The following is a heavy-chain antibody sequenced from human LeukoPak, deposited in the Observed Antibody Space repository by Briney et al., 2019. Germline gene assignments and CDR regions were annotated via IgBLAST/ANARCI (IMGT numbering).Heavy chain of an antibody. D-gene: IGHD3-3*01. CDR2: ISYIGST. CDR3: ARGSHRDFWSGYWRPYFDY. CDR1: GGSISSHY. Sequence: RPSETLSLTCTVSGGSISSHYWSWIRQPPGKGLEWIGYISYIGSTNYSPSLKSRVTISVDTSKNQFSLKLSSVTAADTAVYYCARGSHRDFWSGYWRPYFDYWGQGTLVTVSS. J-gene: IGHJ4*02. V-gene: IGHV4-59*11.